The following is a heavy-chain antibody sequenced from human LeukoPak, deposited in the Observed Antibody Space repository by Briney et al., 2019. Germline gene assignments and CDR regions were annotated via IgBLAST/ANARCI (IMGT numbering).Heavy chain of an antibody. D-gene: IGHD3-22*01. CDR1: GYTFNKYD. CDR2: IIPIFGTA. J-gene: IGHJ5*02. V-gene: IGHV1-69*13. Sequence: ASVKVSCKASGYTFNKYDITWVRQAPGQGLEWMGGIIPIFGTANYAQKFQGRVTITADESTSTAYMELSSLRSEDTAVYYCARAFPGYYDSSGYYRGLNWFDPWGQGTLVTVSS. CDR3: ARAFPGYYDSSGYYRGLNWFDP.